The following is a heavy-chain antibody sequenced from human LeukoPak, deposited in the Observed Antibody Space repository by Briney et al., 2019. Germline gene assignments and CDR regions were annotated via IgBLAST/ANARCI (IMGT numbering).Heavy chain of an antibody. V-gene: IGHV4-39*07. Sequence: SETLSLTCTVSGGSIRSNTNYWGWNSSNYWGWIRQPPGKGLEWIGEINHSGSTNYNPSLKSRVTISVDTSKNQFSLKLSSVTAADTAVYYCARGLGGSYCSSTSCPNLDYWGQGTLVTVSS. J-gene: IGHJ4*02. CDR1: GGSIRSNTNYWGWNSSNY. D-gene: IGHD2-2*01. CDR2: INHSGST. CDR3: ARGLGGSYCSSTSCPNLDY.